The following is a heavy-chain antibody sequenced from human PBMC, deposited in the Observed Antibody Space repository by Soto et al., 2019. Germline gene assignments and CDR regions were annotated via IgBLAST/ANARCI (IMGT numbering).Heavy chain of an antibody. CDR3: ARLGSSSSYGYYYYYGMDV. CDR2: IYPGDSDT. CDR1: GYSFTSYW. Sequence: GESLKISCKGSGYSFTSYWSGWVRQMPGKGLEWMGIIYPGDSDTRYSPSFQGQVTISADKSISTAYLQWSSLKASDTAMYYCARLGSSSSYGYYYYYGMDVWGQGTTVTVSS. V-gene: IGHV5-51*01. D-gene: IGHD6-6*01. J-gene: IGHJ6*02.